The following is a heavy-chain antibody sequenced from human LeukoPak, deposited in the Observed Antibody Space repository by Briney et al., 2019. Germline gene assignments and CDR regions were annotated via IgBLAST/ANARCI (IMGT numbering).Heavy chain of an antibody. D-gene: IGHD3-9*01. J-gene: IGHJ5*02. Sequence: SQTLSLTCTVSGGSISSGDYYWSWIRQPPGKGLEWIGYIYYSGSTYYNPSLKSRVTISVDTSKNQFSLKLSSVTAADTAVYYCARGTLRYFDWLLNWFDPWGQGTLVTVSS. CDR1: GGSISSGDYY. CDR3: ARGTLRYFDWLLNWFDP. CDR2: IYYSGST. V-gene: IGHV4-30-4*01.